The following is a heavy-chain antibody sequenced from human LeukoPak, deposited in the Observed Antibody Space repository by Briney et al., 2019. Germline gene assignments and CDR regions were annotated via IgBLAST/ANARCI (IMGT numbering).Heavy chain of an antibody. CDR1: GGSISSYY. CDR3: ARHQQLGSVSSFDP. D-gene: IGHD2-8*02. Sequence: SETLSLTCTVSGGSISSYYWSWIRQPPGKGLEWIGYICTSGSTNYNPSLKSRVTISVDTSKNQFSLKLSSVTAADTAVYYCARHQQLGSVSSFDPWGQGTLVTVSS. CDR2: ICTSGST. V-gene: IGHV4-4*09. J-gene: IGHJ5*02.